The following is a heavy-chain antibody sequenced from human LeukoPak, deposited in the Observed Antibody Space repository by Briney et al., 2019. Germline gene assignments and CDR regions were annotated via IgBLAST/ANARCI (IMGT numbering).Heavy chain of an antibody. CDR3: AKERVWFGGIVDAFDI. D-gene: IGHD3-10*01. CDR1: GFTFSSYA. V-gene: IGHV3-23*01. CDR2: ISGSGGST. Sequence: QTGGSLRLSCAASGFTFSSYAMSWVRQAPGKGLEWVSAISGSGGSTYYADSVKGRFTISRDNSKNTLYLQMNSLRAEDTAVYYCAKERVWFGGIVDAFDIWGQGTMVTVSS. J-gene: IGHJ3*02.